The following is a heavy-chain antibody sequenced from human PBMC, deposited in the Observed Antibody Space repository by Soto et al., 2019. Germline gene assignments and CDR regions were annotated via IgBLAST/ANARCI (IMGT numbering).Heavy chain of an antibody. J-gene: IGHJ4*02. V-gene: IGHV5-10-1*01. Sequence: PGESLKISCKGSGYSFAGYWITWVRQKPGKGLEWMGRIDPSDSQTYYSPSFRGHVTISVIKSITTEFLQWSSLRASDTAMYYCARQIYDSDTGPNFQYYFDSWGQGTPVTVSS. CDR3: ARQIYDSDTGPNFQYYFDS. CDR1: GYSFAGYW. CDR2: IDPSDSQT. D-gene: IGHD3-22*01.